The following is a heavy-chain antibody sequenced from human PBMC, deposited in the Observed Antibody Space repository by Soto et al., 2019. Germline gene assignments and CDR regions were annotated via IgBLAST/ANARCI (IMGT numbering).Heavy chain of an antibody. CDR2: ISGSGGST. Sequence: GGSLRLSCAGSGFTFNTYAMSWVRQAPGKGLEWVSSISGSGGSTFYEDSVKGRFTISRDNSKNTLYLQVNSLRAEDTAVYYCAKAPGSDDYSFVDSWGQGTLVTVSS. J-gene: IGHJ4*02. V-gene: IGHV3-23*01. CDR1: GFTFNTYA. D-gene: IGHD2-21*01. CDR3: AKAPGSDDYSFVDS.